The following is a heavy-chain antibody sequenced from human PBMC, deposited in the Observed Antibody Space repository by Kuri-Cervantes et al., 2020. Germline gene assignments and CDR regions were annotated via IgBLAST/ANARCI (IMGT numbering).Heavy chain of an antibody. V-gene: IGHV1-18*01. CDR3: ARDESPNYYDSSGYPFDP. Sequence: ASVKVSCKASGYTFTSYGISWVRQAPGQGLEWMGWISAYNGNTNYAQKLQGRVTMTTDTSTGTAYMELRSLRSDDTAVYYCARDESPNYYDSSGYPFDPWGQGTLVTVSS. J-gene: IGHJ5*02. D-gene: IGHD3-22*01. CDR1: GYTFTSYG. CDR2: ISAYNGNT.